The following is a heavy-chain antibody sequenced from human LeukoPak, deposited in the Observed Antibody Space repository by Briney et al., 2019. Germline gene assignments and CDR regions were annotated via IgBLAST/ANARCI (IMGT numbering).Heavy chain of an antibody. CDR3: ARAFAMVRGPIMDY. J-gene: IGHJ4*02. Sequence: ASVKVSCKASGYTFTSYYMHWVRQAPGQGLEWMGIINPSSGTTRYAQKFQGRVTMTRDTSTSTVYMELSGLRSEDTAVYHCARAFAMVRGPIMDYWGQGTLVTVSS. CDR1: GYTFTSYY. CDR2: INPSSGTT. D-gene: IGHD3-10*01. V-gene: IGHV1-46*01.